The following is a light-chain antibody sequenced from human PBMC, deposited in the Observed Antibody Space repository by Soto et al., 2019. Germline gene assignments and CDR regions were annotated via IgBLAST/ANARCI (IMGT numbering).Light chain of an antibody. Sequence: ETVLTQSPGTLALSPGERVTLSCRAGQSVTYRYLAWYQQKPGQAPRLLIYAASTRATGIPDRFSGSGSGTDFTFTISRLEPGDFAVYYCQQYGSSPWTFGQGTKVDI. CDR2: AAS. CDR1: QSVTYRY. V-gene: IGKV3-20*01. J-gene: IGKJ1*01. CDR3: QQYGSSPWT.